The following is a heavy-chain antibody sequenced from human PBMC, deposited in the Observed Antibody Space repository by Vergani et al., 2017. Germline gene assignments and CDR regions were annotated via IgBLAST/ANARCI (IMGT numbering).Heavy chain of an antibody. CDR3: ARMGGYCSGGICYNFHYGMDV. Sequence: QVQLQESGPGLVKPSETLSLTCTVSGGSISSHYWSWIRQPAGKGLEWIGRIINSGSTNYNPSLKSRVTMSVDTSKNQFSLKLTSVTAADSAVYYCARMGGYCSGGICYNFHYGMDVWGQGTTVTVSS. CDR2: IINSGST. CDR1: GGSISSHY. J-gene: IGHJ6*02. V-gene: IGHV4-4*07. D-gene: IGHD2-15*01.